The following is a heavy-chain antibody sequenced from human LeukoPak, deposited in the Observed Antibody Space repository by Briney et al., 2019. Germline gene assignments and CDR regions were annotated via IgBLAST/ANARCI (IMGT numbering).Heavy chain of an antibody. Sequence: GGSLRLSCAASGFTFSSYAMSWVRQAPGKGLEWVSAISGSGGSTYYADSVKGRFTISRDNSKNTLYLQMNSLRAEDTAVYYCARAKYGSGSYPTYWGQGTLVTVSS. CDR3: ARAKYGSGSYPTY. V-gene: IGHV3-23*01. CDR1: GFTFSSYA. CDR2: ISGSGGST. D-gene: IGHD3-10*01. J-gene: IGHJ4*02.